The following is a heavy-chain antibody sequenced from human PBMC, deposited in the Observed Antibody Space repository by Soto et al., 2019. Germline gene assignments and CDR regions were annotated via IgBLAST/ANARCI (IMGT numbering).Heavy chain of an antibody. CDR3: AREMPTRGMDV. CDR1: GYTFPSHD. Sequence: QVQLVQSGAEVKKPGASVKVSCKASGYTFPSHDINWVRQATGQGLEWMGWMNPNSGTTGYAQKFHGRATMTRNTSITTSYMELSSLRSEATAVYYCAREMPTRGMDVWGHGTTVTVSS. D-gene: IGHD3-10*01. CDR2: MNPNSGTT. V-gene: IGHV1-8*01. J-gene: IGHJ6*02.